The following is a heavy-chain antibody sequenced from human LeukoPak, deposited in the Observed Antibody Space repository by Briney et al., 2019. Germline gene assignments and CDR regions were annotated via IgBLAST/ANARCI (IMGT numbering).Heavy chain of an antibody. CDR2: IYTSGST. V-gene: IGHV4-4*07. CDR1: GGSISSYY. CDR3: ARDLGQIEYYYDGSGYSV. J-gene: IGHJ4*02. D-gene: IGHD3-22*01. Sequence: SETLSLTCTVSGGSISSYYWSWIRQPAGKGLEWIGRIYTSGSTNYNPSLKSRVTMSVDTSKNQFSLKLSSVTAADTAVYYCARDLGQIEYYYDGSGYSVWGQGTLVTVSS.